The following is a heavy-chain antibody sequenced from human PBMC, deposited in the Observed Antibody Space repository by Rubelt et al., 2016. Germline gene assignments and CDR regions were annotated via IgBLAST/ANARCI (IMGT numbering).Heavy chain of an antibody. CDR3: AKDRVGSWFSLDY. Sequence: EVHLVESGGGLVQPGGSLRLSCAASGFTFSRYAMNWVRQAPGKGLEWVAAISGSGGSTFYADSVKGRFTISRDNYKNTRYLQMNSRRDEDTAVYYCAKDRVGSWFSLDYWGQGTLVTVST. D-gene: IGHD6-13*01. CDR1: GFTFSRYA. V-gene: IGHV3-23*04. J-gene: IGHJ4*02. CDR2: ISGSGGST.